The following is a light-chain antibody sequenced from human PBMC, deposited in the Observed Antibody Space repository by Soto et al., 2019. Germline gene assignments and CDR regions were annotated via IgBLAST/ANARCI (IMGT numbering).Light chain of an antibody. Sequence: QSVLAQPASVSGSPGQSITISCTGTSSDVGAYNSVSWYQQHPHRAPQVIIYKGTQRPSGVSTRFSGSTPGTAASLTISALQADDEADYFCCSSAPESTYVCGTGTKVTVL. CDR3: CSSAPESTYV. J-gene: IGLJ1*01. CDR1: SSDVGAYNS. CDR2: KGT. V-gene: IGLV2-23*01.